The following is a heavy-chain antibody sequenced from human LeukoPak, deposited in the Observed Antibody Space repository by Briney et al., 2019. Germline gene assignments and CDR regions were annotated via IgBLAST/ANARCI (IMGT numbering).Heavy chain of an antibody. J-gene: IGHJ5*02. V-gene: IGHV3-11*06. D-gene: IGHD3-22*01. CDR3: ARVRYCDSSGYHDH. CDR2: ISSSSGYT. CDR1: GFTFSDYY. Sequence: PGGSLRLSCAASGFTFSDYYMSWIRQAPGKGLEWVSYISSSSGYTNYADSVKGRFTISRDNAKNSLYLQMNSLRAEDTAVYHCARVRYCDSSGYHDHWGQGTLVTVSS.